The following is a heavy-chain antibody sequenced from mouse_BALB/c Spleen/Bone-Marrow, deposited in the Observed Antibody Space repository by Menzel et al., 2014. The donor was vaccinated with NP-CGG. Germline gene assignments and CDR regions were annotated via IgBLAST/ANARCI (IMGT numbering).Heavy chain of an antibody. CDR2: IDPANDST. D-gene: IGHD2-4*01. Sequence: EVQLQQSGAELVKPGASVKLSCTASGFNIKDTDMHWVKQRPEQGMEWIGRIDPANDSTKYDPKFQGKATITADTSSNTVYLQLSSLTSEDTAVYYCAITPSAMDYWGQGTSVTVSS. J-gene: IGHJ4*01. V-gene: IGHV14-3*02. CDR1: GFNIKDTD. CDR3: AITPSAMDY.